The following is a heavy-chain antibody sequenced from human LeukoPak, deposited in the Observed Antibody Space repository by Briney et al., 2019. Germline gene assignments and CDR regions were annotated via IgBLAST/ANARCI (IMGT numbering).Heavy chain of an antibody. D-gene: IGHD6-13*01. CDR1: GGSFSGYY. V-gene: IGHV4-34*01. CDR3: ARGGRSSSRSFDH. J-gene: IGHJ4*02. Sequence: SETLSLTCAVYGGSFSGYYWSWIRQPPGKGLEWNGEINHSGSTNYNPSLKSRVTISVDTSKNQFSLKLSAVTAADTAVYYCARGGRSSSRSFDHWGQGTLVTVSS. CDR2: INHSGST.